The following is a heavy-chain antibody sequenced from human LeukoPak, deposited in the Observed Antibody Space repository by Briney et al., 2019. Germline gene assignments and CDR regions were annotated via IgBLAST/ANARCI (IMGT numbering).Heavy chain of an antibody. CDR2: ISYDGSNK. J-gene: IGHJ4*02. CDR3: ARVGDYGSGSYGY. CDR1: GFTFSSYA. Sequence: PGGSLRLSCAASGFTFSSYAMHWVRQAPGKGLEWVAVISYDGSNKYYADSVKGRFTISRDNSKSTLYLQMNSLRAEDTAVYYCARVGDYGSGSYGYWGQGTLVTVSS. V-gene: IGHV3-30*04. D-gene: IGHD3-10*01.